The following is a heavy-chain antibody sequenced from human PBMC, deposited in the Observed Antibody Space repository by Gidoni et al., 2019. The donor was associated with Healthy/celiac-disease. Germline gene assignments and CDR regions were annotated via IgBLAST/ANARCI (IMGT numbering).Heavy chain of an antibody. CDR3: ARDLLGDDSSGYFGPDAFDI. Sequence: QVQLVQSGAGVKKPGSSVKASCKASGATFSSYAISWVRQAPGQGLEWMGGIIPIFGTANYAQKFQGRVTITADESTSTAYMELSSLRSEDTAVYYCARDLLGDDSSGYFGPDAFDIWGQGTMVTVSS. D-gene: IGHD3-22*01. CDR1: GATFSSYA. CDR2: IIPIFGTA. J-gene: IGHJ3*02. V-gene: IGHV1-69*01.